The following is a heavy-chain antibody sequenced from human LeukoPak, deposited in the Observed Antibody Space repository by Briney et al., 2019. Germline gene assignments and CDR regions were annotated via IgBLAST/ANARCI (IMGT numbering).Heavy chain of an antibody. D-gene: IGHD5-18*01. V-gene: IGHV3-23*01. Sequence: PGGSLRLSCAASGFTFSSYAMSWVRQAPGKGLEWGSAISGSGGSTYYADSVKGRFTISRDNSKNTLYLQMNSLRAEDTAVYYCARIPLGVVYNWFDPWGQGTLVTVSS. CDR3: ARIPLGVVYNWFDP. J-gene: IGHJ5*02. CDR1: GFTFSSYA. CDR2: ISGSGGST.